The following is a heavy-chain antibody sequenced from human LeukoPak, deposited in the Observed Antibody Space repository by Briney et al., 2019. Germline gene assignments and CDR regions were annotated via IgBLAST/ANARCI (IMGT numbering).Heavy chain of an antibody. CDR1: GGSISSSSSY. CDR2: IYYSGST. D-gene: IGHD1-26*01. V-gene: IGHV4-39*07. J-gene: IGHJ4*02. Sequence: PSETLSLSCTVSGGSISSSSSYWGWIRLPPGKGLECIGSIYYSGSTYYNPSLKSRVTISVDTSKNQFSLKLSSVTAADTAVYYYARVASSGRPEYYFDYWGQGTLVTVSS. CDR3: ARVASSGRPEYYFDY.